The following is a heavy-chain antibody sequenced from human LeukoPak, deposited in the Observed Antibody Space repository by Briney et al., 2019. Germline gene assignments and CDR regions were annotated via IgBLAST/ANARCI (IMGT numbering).Heavy chain of an antibody. Sequence: GGSLRLSCAASGFTFSGYPMHWVRQAPGKGLEYVSAINSNGDITYYTNSVKGRFTISRDNSHNTLYLQMGSLRAEDMAVYYCARVTNYAYDYWGQGTLVTVSS. CDR1: GFTFSGYP. CDR2: INSNGDIT. D-gene: IGHD3-16*01. J-gene: IGHJ4*02. V-gene: IGHV3-64*01. CDR3: ARVTNYAYDY.